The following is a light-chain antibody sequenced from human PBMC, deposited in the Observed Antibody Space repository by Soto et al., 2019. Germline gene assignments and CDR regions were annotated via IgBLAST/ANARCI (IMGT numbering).Light chain of an antibody. CDR3: LKYGRSPGWT. CDR1: QSVSSH. CDR2: GAS. Sequence: EVVMTQSPATLSVSPGEGATLSCRASQSVSSHLAWYQQKPGQSPRLLIYGASTRATGVPARFSGSGSGTEFTLTISSLQSEDFAVYYCLKYGRSPGWTFGQGTKVEIK. J-gene: IGKJ1*01. V-gene: IGKV3-15*01.